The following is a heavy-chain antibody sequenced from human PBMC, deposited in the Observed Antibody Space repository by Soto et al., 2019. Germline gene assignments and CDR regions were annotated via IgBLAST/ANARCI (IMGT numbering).Heavy chain of an antibody. CDR3: ARGPPFLP. CDR2: IYYTGST. D-gene: IGHD3-3*02. J-gene: IGHJ5*02. Sequence: SETLSLTCTVSGDSISRGGYYWSWIRQHPGKGLEWIGYIYYTGSTYYNPSLKSRVTISVDTSKNQFSLKVSSVTAADTAVYYCARGPPFLPWGQGTLVTVSS. V-gene: IGHV4-31*03. CDR1: GDSISRGGYY.